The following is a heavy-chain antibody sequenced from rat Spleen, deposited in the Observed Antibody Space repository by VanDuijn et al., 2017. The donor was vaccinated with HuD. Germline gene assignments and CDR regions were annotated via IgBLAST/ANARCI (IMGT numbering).Heavy chain of an antibody. CDR1: GFNFNDYW. Sequence: EVKLVESGGGLVQPGRSLKLSCVASGFNFNDYWMGWVRQAPGKGLEWIGEINEDGSTMNYTPSLKDKFTISRDNAQNTMYLQMSKLGSEDTAVYYCTREGCRGTGTYIDYWGQGVMVTVSS. D-gene: IGHD4-3*01. J-gene: IGHJ2*01. CDR2: INEDGSTM. CDR3: TREGCRGTGTYIDY. V-gene: IGHV4-2*01.